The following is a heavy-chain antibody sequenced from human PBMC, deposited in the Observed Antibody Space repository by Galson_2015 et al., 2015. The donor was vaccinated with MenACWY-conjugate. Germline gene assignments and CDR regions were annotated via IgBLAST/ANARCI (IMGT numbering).Heavy chain of an antibody. Sequence: SLRLSCAASGLTFSNYAMSWVRQAPGKGLEWVSTISGSGGSTYHAVSAKDRFIISRDNSKNTMYLQMNSLRAEDTAVYYCANSPHLQYHSSGLFDNWGQGTLVTVSS. CDR3: ANSPHLQYHSSGLFDN. CDR1: GLTFSNYA. J-gene: IGHJ4*02. V-gene: IGHV3-23*01. CDR2: ISGSGGST. D-gene: IGHD3-22*01.